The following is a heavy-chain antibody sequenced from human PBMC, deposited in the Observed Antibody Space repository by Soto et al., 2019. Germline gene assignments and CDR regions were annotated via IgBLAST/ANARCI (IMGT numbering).Heavy chain of an antibody. CDR3: AREFPYYENNDSYLDY. CDR1: GDSVSGNSAA. J-gene: IGHJ4*02. V-gene: IGHV6-1*01. D-gene: IGHD3-16*01. Sequence: SHTLSLTCAISGDSVSGNSAAWNWIRQSPSRGLEWLGRTYYRSKWYNDYAVSVKSRITVTPDTSKNQFSLHLNSVTPEDTAVYYWAREFPYYENNDSYLDYWGQGALVTVSS. CDR2: TYYRSKWYN.